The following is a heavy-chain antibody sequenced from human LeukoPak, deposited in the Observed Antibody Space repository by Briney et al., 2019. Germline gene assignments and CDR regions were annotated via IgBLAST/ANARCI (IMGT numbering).Heavy chain of an antibody. Sequence: GGSLRLSCAASGFTFSSYAMHWVRQAPGKGLEYVSAISSNGGSTYYANSVKGRFTISRDNSKNTLYLQMGSLRAEDMAVYYCARDMNSGWYRGGYNWFDPWGQGTLVTVSS. CDR3: ARDMNSGWYRGGYNWFDP. CDR1: GFTFSSYA. J-gene: IGHJ5*02. V-gene: IGHV3-64*01. D-gene: IGHD6-19*01. CDR2: ISSNGGST.